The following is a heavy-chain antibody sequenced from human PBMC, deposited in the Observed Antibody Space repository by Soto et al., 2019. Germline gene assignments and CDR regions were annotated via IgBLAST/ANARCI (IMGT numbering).Heavy chain of an antibody. CDR2: IYYSGST. V-gene: IGHV4-39*01. CDR3: ARGRQVEMATILI. D-gene: IGHD5-12*01. CDR1: GGSISSSSYY. J-gene: IGHJ3*02. Sequence: TLSLTCTVSGGSISSSSYYWGWIRQPPGKGLEWIGSIYYSGSTYYNPSLKSRVTISVDTSKNQFSLKLSSVTAADTAVYYCARGRQVEMATILIWGQGTMVTVSS.